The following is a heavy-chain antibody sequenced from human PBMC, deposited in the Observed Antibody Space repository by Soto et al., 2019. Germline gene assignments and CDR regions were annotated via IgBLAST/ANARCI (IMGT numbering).Heavy chain of an antibody. D-gene: IGHD3-16*01. V-gene: IGHV3-73*01. CDR1: GFTFSGSA. J-gene: IGHJ4*02. Sequence: PGGSLRLSCAASGFTFSGSAMHWVRQASGKGLEWVGRIRSKANSYATAYAASVKGRFTISRDDSKNTAYLQMNSLKTEDTAVYYCTRMGPQVGFDYWGQGTLVTVSS. CDR3: TRMGPQVGFDY. CDR2: IRSKANSYAT.